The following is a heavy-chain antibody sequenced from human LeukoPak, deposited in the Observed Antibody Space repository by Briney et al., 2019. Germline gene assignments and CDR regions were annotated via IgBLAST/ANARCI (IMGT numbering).Heavy chain of an antibody. V-gene: IGHV1-46*01. J-gene: IGHJ3*02. D-gene: IGHD3-22*01. CDR2: INPSGDST. CDR1: GYTFTSYY. Sequence: ASVKVSCKASGYTFTSYYMHWVRQAPGQGLEWMGIINPSGDSTSYAQKLQGRVTMTTDTSTSTAYMELRSLRSDDTAVYYCARDHGYYDSSGYYHLDAFDIWGQGTMVTVSS. CDR3: ARDHGYYDSSGYYHLDAFDI.